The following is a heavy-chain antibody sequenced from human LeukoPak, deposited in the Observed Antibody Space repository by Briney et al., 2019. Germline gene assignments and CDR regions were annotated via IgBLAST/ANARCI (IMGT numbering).Heavy chain of an antibody. CDR2: ISGSGGST. D-gene: IGHD6-19*01. J-gene: IGHJ4*02. CDR3: AKDRIGSGWYFDY. CDR1: GFTFSNYA. V-gene: IGHV3-23*01. Sequence: PGGSLRLSCAASGFTFSNYAMSWVRQAPGKGLEWVSAISGSGGSTYYADSVKGRFTISRDNSKNTLYLQMNSLRAEDTAVYYCAKDRIGSGWYFDYWGQGTLVTVSS.